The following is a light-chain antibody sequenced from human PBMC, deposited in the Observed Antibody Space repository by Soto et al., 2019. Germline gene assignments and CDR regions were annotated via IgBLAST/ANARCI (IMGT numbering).Light chain of an antibody. J-gene: IGKJ1*01. V-gene: IGKV2-24*01. CDR1: QSLVHSDGNTY. CDR3: MQATHSPWA. CDR2: KIS. Sequence: DIVLSQGPLSSPVSLGQLSSISCRSSQSLVHSDGNTYLSWLHQSPGHPQRLQIYKISKRFSGVPDRFSGSGAGTDFTLTITRVEAEDVGVYYCMQATHSPWAFGQGTKVDI.